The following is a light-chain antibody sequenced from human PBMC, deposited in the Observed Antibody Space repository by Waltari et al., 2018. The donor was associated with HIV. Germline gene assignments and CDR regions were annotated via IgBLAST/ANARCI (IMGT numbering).Light chain of an antibody. CDR1: QSLHHY. CDR3: QQYYNRPPWT. Sequence: EIELTQSPAALSVSPGDRATLSCRASQSLHHYLAWYLQKPGQAPRLLIYDASSRATGVPARFSGSGSGTEFTLTISSLQSEDFGIYYCQQYYNRPPWTFGPGTKVEI. CDR2: DAS. V-gene: IGKV3-15*01. J-gene: IGKJ1*01.